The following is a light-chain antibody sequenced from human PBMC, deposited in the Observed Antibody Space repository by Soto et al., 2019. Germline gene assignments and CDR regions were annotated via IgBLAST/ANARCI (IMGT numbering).Light chain of an antibody. Sequence: QSVLTQPPSVSGAPGQRVTISCTGSSSNIGAGYDVHWYQQLPGTAPKLLISGSNNRPSGVPDRFSGSKSGTSASLAITGLQAEDEADYYCQSYDSSLSGFVVFGGGTKVTVL. J-gene: IGLJ2*01. CDR3: QSYDSSLSGFVV. V-gene: IGLV1-40*01. CDR1: SSNIGAGYD. CDR2: GSN.